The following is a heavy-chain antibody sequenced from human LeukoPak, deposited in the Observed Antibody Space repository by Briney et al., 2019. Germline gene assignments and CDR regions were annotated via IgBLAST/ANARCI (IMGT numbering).Heavy chain of an antibody. V-gene: IGHV4-39*01. D-gene: IGHD3-22*01. Sequence: SQTLSLTCAVSGGSITSGSYYWGWIRQPPGKGLEWIGSIYYSGSTYYNPSLKSRVTISVDTSKNQFSLKLSSVTAADTAVYYCATRPSYYDSSGYDYWGQGTLVTVSS. CDR2: IYYSGST. CDR3: ATRPSYYDSSGYDY. J-gene: IGHJ4*02. CDR1: GGSITSGSYY.